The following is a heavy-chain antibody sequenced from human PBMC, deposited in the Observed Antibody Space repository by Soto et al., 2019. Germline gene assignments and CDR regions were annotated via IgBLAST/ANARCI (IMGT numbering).Heavy chain of an antibody. CDR3: AKSLLLDTSSFFDC. D-gene: IGHD5-18*01. V-gene: IGHV3-23*01. Sequence: PGGSLRLCCAASGFTFSSFVRSWVRQVPGKGLEWVSAIHGIGMGGGPYYAYSVKVRFTISRDNSKNTLYLQMTSLRPEDTAVYYWAKSLLLDTSSFFDCWGQGPLVTVSS. CDR2: IHGIGMGGGP. CDR1: GFTFSSFV. J-gene: IGHJ4*02.